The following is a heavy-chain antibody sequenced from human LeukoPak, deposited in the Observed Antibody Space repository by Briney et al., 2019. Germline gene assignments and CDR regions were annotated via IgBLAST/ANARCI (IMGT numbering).Heavy chain of an antibody. CDR2: ISAYNGNT. Sequence: GAPVTVSCKASGYTFISYGISWVRQAPGQGLEWMGWISAYNGNTNYAQKVQGRVTMTTDTSTSTAYMELRSLRSDDTSVYYCARERITMCRGYFDYWGQGTL. V-gene: IGHV1-18*01. CDR1: GYTFISYG. D-gene: IGHD3-10*01. J-gene: IGHJ4*02. CDR3: ARERITMCRGYFDY.